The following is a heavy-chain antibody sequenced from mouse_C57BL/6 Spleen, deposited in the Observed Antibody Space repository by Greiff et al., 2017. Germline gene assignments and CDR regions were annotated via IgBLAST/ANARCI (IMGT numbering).Heavy chain of an antibody. CDR3: ASQSNYGDY. V-gene: IGHV1-26*01. CDR1: GYTFTDYY. J-gene: IGHJ2*01. Sequence: EVKLQQSGPELVKPGASVKISCKASGYTFTDYYMNWVKQSHGKSLEWIGDINPNNGGTSYNQKFKGKATLTVDKSSSTAYMELRSLTSEDSAVYYCASQSNYGDYWGQGTTLTVSS. D-gene: IGHD1-3*01. CDR2: INPNNGGT.